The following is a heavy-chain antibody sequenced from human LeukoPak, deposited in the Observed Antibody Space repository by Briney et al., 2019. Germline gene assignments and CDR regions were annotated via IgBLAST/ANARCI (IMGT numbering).Heavy chain of an antibody. J-gene: IGHJ3*02. CDR3: ARGRSLGVDAFDI. D-gene: IGHD3-16*01. V-gene: IGHV1-2*04. Sequence: ASVKVSCKASGYTFTDYYIHWVRQAPGQGLEWMGWINPNTGGTIYAQKFQGWVTMTRDTSISTAYMELRRLTSDDTAVYYCARGRSLGVDAFDIWGQGTMVTVSS. CDR2: INPNTGGT. CDR1: GYTFTDYY.